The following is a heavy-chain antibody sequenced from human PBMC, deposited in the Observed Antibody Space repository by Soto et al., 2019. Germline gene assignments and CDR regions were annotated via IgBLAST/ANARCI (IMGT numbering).Heavy chain of an antibody. CDR2: LNEDGSEK. J-gene: IGHJ4*02. D-gene: IGHD2-15*01. CDR1: GFTFSSHW. V-gene: IGHV3-7*01. Sequence: EVQLVESGGGLVQPGGSLRLSCDTSGFTFSSHWMTWVRQAPGRGLEWVANLNEDGSEKFYLDSVKGRFTISRDNAKNSLYLEVNSLGAADTAVYYCARGGGPYAVAEIWGQGSLVTVSS. CDR3: ARGGGPYAVAEI.